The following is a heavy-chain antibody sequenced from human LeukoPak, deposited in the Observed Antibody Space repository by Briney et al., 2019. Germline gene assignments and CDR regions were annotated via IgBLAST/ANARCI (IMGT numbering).Heavy chain of an antibody. CDR1: GFTFNSYA. CDR2: IYYSGST. D-gene: IGHD4-17*01. Sequence: PGGSLRLSCAASGFTFNSYAMSWIRQPPGKGLEWIGSIYYSGSTYYNPSLKSRVTISVDTSKNQFSLKLSSVTAADTAVYYCARHSYGDYAQNRLFDLWGRGTLVTVSS. CDR3: ARHSYGDYAQNRLFDL. V-gene: IGHV4-39*01. J-gene: IGHJ2*01.